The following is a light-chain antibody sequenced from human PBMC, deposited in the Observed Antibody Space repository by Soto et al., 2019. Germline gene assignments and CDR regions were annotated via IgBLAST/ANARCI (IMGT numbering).Light chain of an antibody. CDR3: QQYNNWART. J-gene: IGKJ1*01. CDR1: QSVSNN. V-gene: IGKV3-15*01. Sequence: IMMTQSPATLSVNPGERATLSCRASQSVSNNLAWYQQKPGQAPRLLMYGASTRATGIPARFSGSGSGTEFTLTISSLQSADFAVYFCQQYNNWARTFGQGTKVDIK. CDR2: GAS.